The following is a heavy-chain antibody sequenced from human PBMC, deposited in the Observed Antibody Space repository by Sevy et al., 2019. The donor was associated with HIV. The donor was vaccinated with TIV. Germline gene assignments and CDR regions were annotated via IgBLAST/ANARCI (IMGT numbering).Heavy chain of an antibody. CDR3: ARGGYCSSTSCPGQLDY. J-gene: IGHJ4*02. CDR1: GGSINSGGYY. V-gene: IGHV4-31*03. Sequence: SETLSLTCTVSGGSINSGGYYWSWIRQHPGKGLEWIGYIYYSGSTYYNPSLKSRVTISVDTSKNQFSLKLSSVTAADTAVYYCARGGYCSSTSCPGQLDYWGQGTLVTVSA. D-gene: IGHD2-2*01. CDR2: IYYSGST.